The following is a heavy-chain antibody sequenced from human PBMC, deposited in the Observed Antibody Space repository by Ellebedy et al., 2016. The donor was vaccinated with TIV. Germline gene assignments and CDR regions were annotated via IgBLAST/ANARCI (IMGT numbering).Heavy chain of an antibody. D-gene: IGHD2-21*02. CDR3: AKAGCGGDCYSQ. J-gene: IGHJ4*02. Sequence: AASVKVSCNTSGYPFTGHYVHWIRQAPGQGLEWVAWLNPNNGDTNYGQRFQGRVSVTRDTSIRTIYMELRSLKPDETSIYYCAKAGCGGDCYSQWGQGTLVTVSS. V-gene: IGHV1-2*02. CDR1: GYPFTGHY. CDR2: LNPNNGDT.